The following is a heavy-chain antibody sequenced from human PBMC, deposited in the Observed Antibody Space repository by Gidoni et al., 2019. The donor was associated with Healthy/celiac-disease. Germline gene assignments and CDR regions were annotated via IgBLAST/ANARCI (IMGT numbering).Heavy chain of an antibody. J-gene: IGHJ4*02. CDR3: AGGNRDGYNCFDY. V-gene: IGHV3-21*01. Sequence: EVQLVESGGGLVKPGGSLRLSCAASGFTFSSYRMNWDRQAPGKGLGWVSSISSSSSYIYYADSVKGRFTISRDNAKNSLYLEMDSLGAEDTAVYYWAGGNRDGYNCFDYWGQGTLVTVSS. CDR2: ISSSSSYI. D-gene: IGHD5-12*01. CDR1: GFTFSSYR.